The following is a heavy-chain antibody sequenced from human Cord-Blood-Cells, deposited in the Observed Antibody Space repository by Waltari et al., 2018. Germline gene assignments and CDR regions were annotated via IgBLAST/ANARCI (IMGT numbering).Heavy chain of an antibody. CDR3: ARQHYGSGSYYNG. CDR2: INHSGST. V-gene: IGHV4-34*01. Sequence: QVQLQQWGAGLLKPSEPLSLTCAVYGGSFSGYYWRWIRQPPGKGLEWIGEINHSGSTNYNPSLKSRVTISVDTSKNQFSLKLSSVTAADTAVYYCARQHYGSGSYYNGWGQGTLVTVSS. CDR1: GGSFSGYY. J-gene: IGHJ4*02. D-gene: IGHD3-10*01.